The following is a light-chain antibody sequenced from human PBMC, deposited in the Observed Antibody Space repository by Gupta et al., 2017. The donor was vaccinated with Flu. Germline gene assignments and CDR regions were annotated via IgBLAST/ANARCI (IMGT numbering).Light chain of an antibody. V-gene: IGKV3-11*01. CDR1: QSVNIY. CDR3: QQRSGLPMYT. J-gene: IGKJ2*01. Sequence: LSPGDRAILSCRASQSVNIYLAWYQQKPGQPPRLLMFDASKRAAGIPDRFSGSGSGTDFTLTISTLDPEDFAVYYCQQRSGLPMYTFGQGTKVE. CDR2: DAS.